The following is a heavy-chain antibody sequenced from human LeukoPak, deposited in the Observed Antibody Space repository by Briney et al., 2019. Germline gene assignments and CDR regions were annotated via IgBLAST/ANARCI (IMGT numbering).Heavy chain of an antibody. V-gene: IGHV3-53*01. D-gene: IGHD4/OR15-4a*01. J-gene: IGHJ4*02. CDR3: ARRAGAYSHPYDY. CDR1: GFTFSGST. Sequence: GGSLRLSCAASGFTFSGSTMNWVRQAPGKGLEWVSFSDSVKGRFTISRDNSKNTLYLQMNSLRAEDTAVYYCARRAGAYSHPYDYWGQGTLVTVSS.